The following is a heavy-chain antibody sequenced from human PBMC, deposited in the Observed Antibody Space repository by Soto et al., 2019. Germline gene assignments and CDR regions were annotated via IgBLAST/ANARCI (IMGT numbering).Heavy chain of an antibody. V-gene: IGHV1-3*01. Sequence: ASVKVSCKASGYTFTSYAMHWVRQAPGQRLEWMGWINAGNGNTKYSQKFQGRVTITRDTSASTAYMELSSLRSEDTAVYYCARALVDSGYALGHDFDIWGQGAMVTVSS. CDR1: GYTFTSYA. CDR3: ARALVDSGYALGHDFDI. CDR2: INAGNGNT. J-gene: IGHJ3*02. D-gene: IGHD5-12*01.